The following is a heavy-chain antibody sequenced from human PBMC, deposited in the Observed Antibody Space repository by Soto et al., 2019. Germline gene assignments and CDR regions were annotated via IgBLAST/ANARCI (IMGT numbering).Heavy chain of an antibody. Sequence: SETLSLTCAVYGGSFSGYYWSWIRQPPGKGLEWIGEINHSGSTNYNPSLKSRVTISVDTSKNQFSLKLSSVTAADTAVYYCASWNRLPGYSSSWYFDYWGQGTLVTVSS. J-gene: IGHJ4*02. V-gene: IGHV4-34*01. CDR3: ASWNRLPGYSSSWYFDY. CDR1: GGSFSGYY. D-gene: IGHD6-13*01. CDR2: INHSGST.